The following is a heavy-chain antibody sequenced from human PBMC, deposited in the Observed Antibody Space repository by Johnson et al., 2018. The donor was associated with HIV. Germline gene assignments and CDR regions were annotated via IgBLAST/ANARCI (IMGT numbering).Heavy chain of an antibody. V-gene: IGHV3-43*01. D-gene: IGHD4/OR15-4a*01. Sequence: VQLVESGGGLVQPGGSLRLSCAASGFTFDNYPMHWVRQGPGRGLEWVSLIRDGGLTFYADSVKGRFTISRDTSTNSLYLEMNSLKTEDTALYYCAKDKRDYGGPPGADAFDIWGQGTMVTVSS. CDR2: IRDGGLT. CDR3: AKDKRDYGGPPGADAFDI. CDR1: GFTFDNYP. J-gene: IGHJ3*02.